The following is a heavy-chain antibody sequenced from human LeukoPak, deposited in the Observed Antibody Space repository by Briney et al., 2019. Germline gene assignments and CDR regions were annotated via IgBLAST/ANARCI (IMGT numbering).Heavy chain of an antibody. D-gene: IGHD5-18*01. Sequence: GGSLRLSRAASGFTFSSYSMYWVRQAPGKAREGVAVISYDGSNKYYADSVKGRFTISRDNSKNTLYLQMNSLRAEDTAVYYCGRDRDTAMVGFDGWGQGTLVTVSS. CDR2: ISYDGSNK. CDR1: GFTFSSYS. CDR3: GRDRDTAMVGFDG. J-gene: IGHJ5*02. V-gene: IGHV3-30-3*01.